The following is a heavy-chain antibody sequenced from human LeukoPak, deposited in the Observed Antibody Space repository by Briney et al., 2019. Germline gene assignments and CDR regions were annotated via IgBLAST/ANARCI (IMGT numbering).Heavy chain of an antibody. CDR1: GYIFTGHY. D-gene: IGHD6-19*01. CDR3: ARVSSGWYLSGLVNFDY. CDR2: INPKTGGT. V-gene: IGHV1-2*06. Sequence: GASVKVSCKASGYIFTGHYMNWVRQVPGQGLEWMGRINPKTGGTNYAQNFQGRVTMTRDTSISTTYMELSRLRPDDTAVYYCARVSSGWYLSGLVNFDYWGQGTLVTVSS. J-gene: IGHJ4*02.